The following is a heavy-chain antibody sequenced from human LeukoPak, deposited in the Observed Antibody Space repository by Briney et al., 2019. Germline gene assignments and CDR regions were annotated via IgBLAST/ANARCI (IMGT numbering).Heavy chain of an antibody. CDR3: ARDRDYAFDY. Sequence: GGSLRLSRAASGFTFSSHWMHWVRQAPGKGLVWVSRINSDGSSTDYADSVKGRFTISRDNTKNTLYLQMNSLRAEDTAVYYCARDRDYAFDYWGQGTLVTVSS. CDR2: INSDGSST. CDR1: GFTFSSHW. D-gene: IGHD4-17*01. J-gene: IGHJ4*02. V-gene: IGHV3-74*01.